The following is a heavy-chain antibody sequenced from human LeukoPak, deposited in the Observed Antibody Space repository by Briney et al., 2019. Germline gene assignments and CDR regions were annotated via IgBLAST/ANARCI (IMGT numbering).Heavy chain of an antibody. Sequence: ASVKVSCKASGYTFTIYYMHWVRQAPGQGGEWMGIINPSGGSTSYAQKFQGRVTITRDTSTSTVYMELSSLRSEDTAVYYCTTVSVAGLIDYWGQGTLVTVSS. CDR2: INPSGGST. CDR3: TTVSVAGLIDY. V-gene: IGHV1-46*01. CDR1: GYTFTIYY. J-gene: IGHJ4*02. D-gene: IGHD6-19*01.